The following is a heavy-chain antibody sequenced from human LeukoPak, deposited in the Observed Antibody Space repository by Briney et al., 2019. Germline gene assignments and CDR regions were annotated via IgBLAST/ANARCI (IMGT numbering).Heavy chain of an antibody. Sequence: GGSLRLSCAASGFTFNNYAMNWGRQAPGKGLEWVSSISGSGGNTYYADSVKGRFTISRDNSKNTLYLQMNSLRAEDTAVYYCAKPARTDAFDIWGQGTMITVSS. CDR1: GFTFNNYA. CDR2: ISGSGGNT. J-gene: IGHJ3*02. CDR3: AKPARTDAFDI. D-gene: IGHD1-14*01. V-gene: IGHV3-23*01.